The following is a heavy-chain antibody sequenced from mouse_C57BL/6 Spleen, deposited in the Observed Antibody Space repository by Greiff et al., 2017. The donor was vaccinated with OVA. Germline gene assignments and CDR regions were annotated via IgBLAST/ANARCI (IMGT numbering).Heavy chain of an antibody. V-gene: IGHV1-81*01. CDR1: GYTFTSYG. Sequence: QVQLQQSGAELARPGASVKLSCKASGYTFTSYGISWVKQRTGQGLEWIGEIYPRSGNTYYNEKFKGKATLTADKSSSTAYMELRSLTSEDSAVYVCARDYGSLYYCDYWGQGTTLTVSS. J-gene: IGHJ2*01. D-gene: IGHD1-1*01. CDR3: ARDYGSLYYCDY. CDR2: IYPRSGNT.